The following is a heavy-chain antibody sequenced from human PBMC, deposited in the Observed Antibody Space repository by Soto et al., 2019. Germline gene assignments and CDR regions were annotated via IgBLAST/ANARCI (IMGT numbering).Heavy chain of an antibody. CDR3: ARGSVESSSWDTYYCYGMDV. CDR1: GGTFSSYA. Sequence: QVQLVQSGAEVKKPGSSVKVSCKASGGTFSSYAISWVRQAPGQGLEWMGGIIPIFGTANYAQKFQGRVTITADDSTSTAYMGLSSLRSEDTAVYYCARGSVESSSWDTYYCYGMDVWGQGTTVTVSS. J-gene: IGHJ6*02. CDR2: IIPIFGTA. V-gene: IGHV1-69*12. D-gene: IGHD6-13*01.